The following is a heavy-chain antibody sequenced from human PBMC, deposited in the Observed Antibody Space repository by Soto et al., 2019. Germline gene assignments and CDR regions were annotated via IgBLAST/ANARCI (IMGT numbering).Heavy chain of an antibody. Sequence: QVQLVQSGAEVKKPGASVKVSCKASGYTFTSYAMHWVRQAPGQRLEWMGWINAGNGNTKYSQKFQGRVTITRDTSASTAYMELSSLRSDDTAVYYCARNYGSGSYEGWYFDLWGRGTLVTVSS. J-gene: IGHJ2*01. D-gene: IGHD3-10*01. V-gene: IGHV1-3*01. CDR2: INAGNGNT. CDR3: ARNYGSGSYEGWYFDL. CDR1: GYTFTSYA.